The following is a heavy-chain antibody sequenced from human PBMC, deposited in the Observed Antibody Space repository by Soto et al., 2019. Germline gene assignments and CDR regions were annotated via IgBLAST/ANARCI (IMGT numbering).Heavy chain of an antibody. V-gene: IGHV1-2*02. CDR1: GYTFTGYY. J-gene: IGHJ6*02. Sequence: QVQLVQSGAEVKKPGASVKVSCKASGYTFTGYYMHWVRQAPGQGLEWMGWINPNSGGTNYAQKCQGRVTLTRDTSISPAYMELSRLRSDDTAVYYCARGDVTGPYYDFWSGYGMDVWGQGTTVTVSS. CDR3: ARGDVTGPYYDFWSGYGMDV. CDR2: INPNSGGT. D-gene: IGHD3-3*01.